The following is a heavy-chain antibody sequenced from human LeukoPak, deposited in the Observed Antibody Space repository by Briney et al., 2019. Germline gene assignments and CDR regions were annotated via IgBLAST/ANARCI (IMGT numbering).Heavy chain of an antibody. Sequence: GGSLRLSCVASGFTFSSYWMSWVRQAPGKGLEWVANIKQDGSEKYYVDSVKGRFTISRDNAKNSLYLQMNSLRAEDTAVYYCARWAVAGIAGWFDPWGQGTLVTVSS. V-gene: IGHV3-7*03. J-gene: IGHJ5*02. CDR1: GFTFSSYW. CDR3: ARWAVAGIAGWFDP. D-gene: IGHD6-19*01. CDR2: IKQDGSEK.